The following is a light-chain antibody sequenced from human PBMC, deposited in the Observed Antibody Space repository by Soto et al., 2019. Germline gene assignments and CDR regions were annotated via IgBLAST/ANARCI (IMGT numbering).Light chain of an antibody. V-gene: IGLV1-40*01. Sequence: QSVLTQPPSVSGAPGQRVTISCTGSSSNIGAGYHVHWYQHIPSRAPKLVIYGDNNRPSRVPDRVSGSKTATSASLAIAGLQAENEADYDCQSFDCGLRSYVFGTGTQLTGL. CDR1: SSNIGAGYH. CDR3: QSFDCGLRSYV. CDR2: GDN. J-gene: IGLJ1*01.